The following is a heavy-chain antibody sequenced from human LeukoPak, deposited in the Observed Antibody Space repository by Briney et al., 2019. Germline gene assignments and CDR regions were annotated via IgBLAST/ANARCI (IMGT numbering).Heavy chain of an antibody. CDR2: IYYSGST. Sequence: SETLSLTCTVSGGSISSYYWSWIRQPPGKGLEWIGYIYYSGSTNYNPSLKSRVTISVDTFKNQFSLKLSSVTAADTAVYYCARLRYLSYYYGMDVWGQGTTVTVSS. CDR3: ARLRYLSYYYGMDV. J-gene: IGHJ6*02. D-gene: IGHD3-9*01. CDR1: GGSISSYY. V-gene: IGHV4-59*08.